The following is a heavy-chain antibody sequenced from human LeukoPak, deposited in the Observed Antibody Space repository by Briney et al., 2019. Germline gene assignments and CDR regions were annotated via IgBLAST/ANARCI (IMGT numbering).Heavy chain of an antibody. J-gene: IGHJ3*02. CDR3: ASPYYYDSSGYYYDRFAFDI. V-gene: IGHV4-4*09. Sequence: SETLSLTCTVSGGSISSYYWSWIRQPPGKGLEWIGYIYTSGSTNYNPSLKSRVTISVDTSKNQFSLKLSSVTAVDTAVYYCASPYYYDSSGYYYDRFAFDIWGQGTMVTVSS. D-gene: IGHD3-22*01. CDR2: IYTSGST. CDR1: GGSISSYY.